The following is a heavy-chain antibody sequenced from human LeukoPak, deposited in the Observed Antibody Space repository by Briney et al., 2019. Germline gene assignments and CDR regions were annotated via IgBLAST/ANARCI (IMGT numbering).Heavy chain of an antibody. J-gene: IGHJ4*02. Sequence: SETLSLTCAVYGGSFSGYYWSWIRQPPGKGLEWIGEINHSGSTNYNPSLKGRVTISVDTSKNQFSLKLSSVTAADTAVYYCARLASTCTGGSCYQYYFDYWGQGTLATVSS. CDR2: INHSGST. CDR3: ARLASTCTGGSCYQYYFDY. D-gene: IGHD2-15*01. CDR1: GGSFSGYY. V-gene: IGHV4-34*01.